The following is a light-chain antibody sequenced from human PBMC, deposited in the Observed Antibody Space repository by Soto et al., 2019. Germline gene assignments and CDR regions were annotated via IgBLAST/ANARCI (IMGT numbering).Light chain of an antibody. Sequence: EIVMTQSPATLSVSPGERATLSCRASQSVSSNLAWYQQKPGQAPRLLIYGASTRATGIPARFSDSGSGTEFTLTISSLQSEDFAVYYCQQYNNWPQRTFGQGTKGDIK. CDR1: QSVSSN. CDR3: QQYNNWPQRT. CDR2: GAS. J-gene: IGKJ1*01. V-gene: IGKV3-15*01.